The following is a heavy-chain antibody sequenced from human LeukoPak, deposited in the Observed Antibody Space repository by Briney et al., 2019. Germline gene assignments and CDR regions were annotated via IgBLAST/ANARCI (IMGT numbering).Heavy chain of an antibody. V-gene: IGHV1-46*01. CDR1: GYTFTSYY. D-gene: IGHD2-2*01. Sequence: ASVKVSCKASGYTFTSYYMHWVRQAPGQGLEWMGIINLSGGSTSYAQKFQGRVTMTRDTSTSTVYMELSSLRSEDTAVYYCAINNCSSTSCPLIADYWGQGTLVTVSS. CDR2: INLSGGST. J-gene: IGHJ4*02. CDR3: AINNCSSTSCPLIADY.